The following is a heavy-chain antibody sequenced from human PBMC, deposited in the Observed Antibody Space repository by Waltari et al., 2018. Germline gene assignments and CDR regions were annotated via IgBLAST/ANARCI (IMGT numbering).Heavy chain of an antibody. V-gene: IGHV4-61*02. CDR1: GDFIERGSYY. Sequence: QVQLQESGPGLVKPSQTLSLTCNVSGDFIERGSYYWSWVRQHAGRGLGWIGRIYASGSTNYNPSLKRRVTLSVDTSKNQVSLGLTSVTAADSAVYFCARTLEKTYGGWYFDSWGQGTRVTVSS. CDR2: IYASGST. CDR3: ARTLEKTYGGWYFDS. D-gene: IGHD3-10*01. J-gene: IGHJ4*02.